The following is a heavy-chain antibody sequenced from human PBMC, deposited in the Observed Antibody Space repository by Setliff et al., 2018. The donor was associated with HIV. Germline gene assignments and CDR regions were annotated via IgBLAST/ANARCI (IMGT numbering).Heavy chain of an antibody. V-gene: IGHV1-2*04. Sequence: GASVKVSCKASGYTFTGYYMHWVRQAPGQGLEWMGWINPNSGGTNFAQKFQGWVTMTRDTSISTAYMELSRLRSDDTAVYYCARDYYGSSGYPIATYYFDYWGQGTLVTVSS. CDR2: INPNSGGT. J-gene: IGHJ4*02. D-gene: IGHD3-22*01. CDR1: GYTFTGYY. CDR3: ARDYYGSSGYPIATYYFDY.